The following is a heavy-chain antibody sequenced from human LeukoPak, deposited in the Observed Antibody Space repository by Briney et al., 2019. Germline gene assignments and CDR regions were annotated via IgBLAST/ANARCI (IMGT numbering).Heavy chain of an antibody. D-gene: IGHD5-24*01. CDR2: IIPILGIA. Sequence: SVKVSCKASGGTLSSYTISWVRQAPGQGLEWMGRIIPILGIANYAQKFQGRVTITADKSTSTAYMELSSLRSEDTAVYYCARDQRRDGYNFSWGQGTLVTVSS. J-gene: IGHJ5*02. CDR3: ARDQRRDGYNFS. CDR1: GGTLSSYT. V-gene: IGHV1-69*04.